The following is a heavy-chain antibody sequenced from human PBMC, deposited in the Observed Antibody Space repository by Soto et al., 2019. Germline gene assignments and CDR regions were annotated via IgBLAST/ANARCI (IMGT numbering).Heavy chain of an antibody. CDR2: INPNSGGT. CDR3: ARDGVRYSYGTYYYYYYMDV. J-gene: IGHJ6*03. D-gene: IGHD5-18*01. V-gene: IGHV1-2*04. CDR1: GYTFTGYY. Sequence: ASVKVSCKASGYTFTGYYMHWVRQAPGQELERMGWINPNSGGTNYAQKFQGWVTMTRDTSISTAYMELSRLRSDDTAVYYCARDGVRYSYGTYYYYYYMDVWGKGTTVTVSS.